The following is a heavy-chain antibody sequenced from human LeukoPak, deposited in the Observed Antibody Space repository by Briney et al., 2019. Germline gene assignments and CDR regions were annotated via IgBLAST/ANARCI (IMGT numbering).Heavy chain of an antibody. Sequence: ASVKVSCKASGYTFTSYGISWVRQAPGQGLEWMGWISAYNGNTNYAQKLQGRVTMTTDTSTSTAYMELRSLRSDDTAAYYCARVYCGGDCYTPDFDYWGQGTLVTVSS. CDR2: ISAYNGNT. CDR1: GYTFTSYG. V-gene: IGHV1-18*01. CDR3: ARVYCGGDCYTPDFDY. J-gene: IGHJ4*02. D-gene: IGHD2-21*02.